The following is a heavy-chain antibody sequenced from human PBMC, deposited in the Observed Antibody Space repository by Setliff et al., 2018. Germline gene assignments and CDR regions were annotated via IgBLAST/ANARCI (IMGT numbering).Heavy chain of an antibody. Sequence: GGSLRLSCAASGFSFSGSAVYWVRQASVKGLEWIGRIRGRTDNYATAYAASVRGRFTISRDDSKNTAYLQMNSLKTEDTAVYYCTFARDGYDVFDVWGQGTMVTVSS. CDR2: IRGRTDNYAT. J-gene: IGHJ3*01. D-gene: IGHD5-18*01. CDR3: TFARDGYDVFDV. V-gene: IGHV3-73*01. CDR1: GFSFSGSA.